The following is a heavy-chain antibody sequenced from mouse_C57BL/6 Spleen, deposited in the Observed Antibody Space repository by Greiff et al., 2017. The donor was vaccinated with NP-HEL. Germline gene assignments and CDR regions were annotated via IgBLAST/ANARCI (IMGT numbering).Heavy chain of an antibody. CDR1: GYTFTSYW. J-gene: IGHJ4*01. V-gene: IGHV1-59*01. D-gene: IGHD1-1*01. CDR2: IDPSDSYT. CDR3: ARTHGSTLYAMDY. Sequence: VQLQQSGAELVRPGTSVKLSCKASGYTFTSYWMHWVKQRPGQGLEWIGVIDPSDSYTNYNQKFKGKATLTVDTSSSTAYMQRRSLTSEDSAVYYCARTHGSTLYAMDYWGQGTSVTVSS.